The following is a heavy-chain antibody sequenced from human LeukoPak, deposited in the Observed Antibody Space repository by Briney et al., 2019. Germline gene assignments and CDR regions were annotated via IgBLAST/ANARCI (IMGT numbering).Heavy chain of an antibody. CDR1: KLNFDDYG. V-gene: IGHV3-9*01. J-gene: IGHJ3*02. Sequence: GGSLRLSCAASKLNFDDYGMHWVRQAPGKGLEWVSGISWNSGTIGCADSVKGRFTISRDNAKNSLYLQMNSLRAEDTALYYCAKAHYYDSSGYRRGAFDIWGQGTMVTVSS. CDR3: AKAHYYDSSGYRRGAFDI. D-gene: IGHD3-22*01. CDR2: ISWNSGTI.